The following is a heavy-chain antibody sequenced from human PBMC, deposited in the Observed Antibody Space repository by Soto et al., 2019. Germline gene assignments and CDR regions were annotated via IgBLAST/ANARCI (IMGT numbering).Heavy chain of an antibody. CDR2: IYWDDDK. J-gene: IGHJ5*02. D-gene: IGHD2-15*01. V-gene: IGHV2-5*02. Sequence: QITLKESGPTLVKPTQTLTLTCTFSGFSLSTSGVGVGWIRQPPGKALEWLALIYWDDDKRYSPSLKSSLTITKDTSKSQVVLTMTNMDPVDTATYYCAHRRAYCSGGSCYSIWFDPWGQGTLVTVSS. CDR3: AHRRAYCSGGSCYSIWFDP. CDR1: GFSLSTSGVG.